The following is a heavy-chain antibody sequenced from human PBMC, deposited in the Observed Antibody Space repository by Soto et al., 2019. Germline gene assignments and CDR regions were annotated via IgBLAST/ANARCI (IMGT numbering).Heavy chain of an antibody. V-gene: IGHV1-69*05. D-gene: IGHD2-21*01. CDR1: GAIFKHYA. Sequence: GASVKVSCKASGAIFKHYAITWVRQAPGQGLEWVGGSIPLFGTTNYAQKFQGRVTITRDTSASTAYMELSSLRSEDTAVYYCARVPGYSIGDLWGRGTLVTVSS. CDR2: SIPLFGTT. CDR3: ARVPGYSIGDL. J-gene: IGHJ2*01.